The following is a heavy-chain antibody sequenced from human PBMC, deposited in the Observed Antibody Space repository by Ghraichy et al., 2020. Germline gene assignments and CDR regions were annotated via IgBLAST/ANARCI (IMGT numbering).Heavy chain of an antibody. CDR3: AVVPAARQGDY. CDR2: IYYSGST. J-gene: IGHJ4*02. D-gene: IGHD2-2*01. Sequence: SETLSLTCTVSGGSISSSSYYWGWIRQPPGKGLEWIGSIYYSGSTYYNPSLKSRVTISVDTSKNQFSLKLSSVTAADTAVYYCAVVPAARQGDYWGQGTLVTVSS. CDR1: GGSISSSSYY. V-gene: IGHV4-39*01.